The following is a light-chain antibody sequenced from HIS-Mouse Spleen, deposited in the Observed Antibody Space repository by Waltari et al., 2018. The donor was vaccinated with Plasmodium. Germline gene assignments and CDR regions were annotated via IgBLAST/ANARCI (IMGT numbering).Light chain of an antibody. CDR2: LNSDGSH. CDR3: QTWGTGMV. Sequence: QLVLTQSPSASASLGASVKLTCTLRSGHSSYAIACPQQQPEKGPRYLMKLNSDGSHSKGDGIPDRFSGSSSGAERYLTISSLQSEDEADYYCQTWGTGMVFGGGTKLTVL. V-gene: IGLV4-69*01. J-gene: IGLJ3*02. CDR1: SGHSSYA.